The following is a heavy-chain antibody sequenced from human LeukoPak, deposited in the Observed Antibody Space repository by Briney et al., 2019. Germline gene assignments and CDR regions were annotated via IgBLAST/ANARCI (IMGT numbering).Heavy chain of an antibody. Sequence: GGSLRPSCPASGFTFDDYAMHWVGQAPGKGLDGVSGFSWNSGSIGYADSVKGRFTISRDNAKNSLYLQMNSLRAEDTALYYCAKGASAAAGYYFDYWGQGTLVTVSS. J-gene: IGHJ4*02. V-gene: IGHV3-9*01. CDR1: GFTFDDYA. D-gene: IGHD6-13*01. CDR2: FSWNSGSI. CDR3: AKGASAAAGYYFDY.